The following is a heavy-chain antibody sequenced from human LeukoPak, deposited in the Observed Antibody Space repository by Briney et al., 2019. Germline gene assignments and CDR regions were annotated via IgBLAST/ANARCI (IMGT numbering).Heavy chain of an antibody. Sequence: PSETLSLTCTVSGGSISSSSYYWGWIRQPPGKGLEWIGSIYYSGSTYYNPSLKSRVTISVDTSKNQFSLKLSSVTAADTAVYYCARGRLTYYYYDMDVWGQGTTVTVSS. CDR2: IYYSGST. V-gene: IGHV4-39*07. CDR3: ARGRLTYYYYDMDV. J-gene: IGHJ6*02. CDR1: GGSISSSSYY. D-gene: IGHD4/OR15-4a*01.